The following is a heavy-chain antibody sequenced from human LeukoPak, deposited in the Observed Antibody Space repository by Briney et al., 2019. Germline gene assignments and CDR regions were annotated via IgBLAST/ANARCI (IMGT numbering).Heavy chain of an antibody. CDR3: AKGKSGSRYSCIDY. Sequence: GASLRLSCVASGFTLKNYAMNWVRQAPGKGLEWVSVVGDDDNTFYADSVKGRFTISRDISKNTLYLQMNSLRAEDTGAYYSAKGKSGSRYSCIDYWGQASLVTVSS. D-gene: IGHD1-26*01. J-gene: IGHJ4*02. CDR1: GFTLKNYA. CDR2: VGDDDNT. V-gene: IGHV3-23*01.